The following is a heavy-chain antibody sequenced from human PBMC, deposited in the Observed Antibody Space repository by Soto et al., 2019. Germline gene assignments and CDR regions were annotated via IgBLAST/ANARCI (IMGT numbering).Heavy chain of an antibody. J-gene: IGHJ4*02. V-gene: IGHV3-11*01. CDR3: ARLLKSGKYYFDY. CDR2: TSSGGSSI. CDR1: GFTFSDYY. Sequence: GSLRLSCAASGFTFSDYYMSWIRQAPGKGLECVSYTSSGGSSIYYADSVKGRFTISRDNAKNSLYLQMNSLRAEDTAVYYCARLLKSGKYYFDYWGQGTLVTVSS. D-gene: IGHD1-26*01.